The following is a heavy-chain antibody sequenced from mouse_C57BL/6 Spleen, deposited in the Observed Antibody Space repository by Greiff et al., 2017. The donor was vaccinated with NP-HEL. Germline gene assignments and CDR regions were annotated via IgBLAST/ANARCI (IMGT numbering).Heavy chain of an antibody. Sequence: VQLQQSGAELVRPGTSVKVSCKASGYAFTNYLIEWVKQRPGQGLEWIGAINPGSGGTNYHEKFKGQATLTADNSYRTAYMQLSSLTSEDSAVYFCARSHCGGETSFAYWGQGTLVTVSA. CDR1: GYAFTNYL. CDR2: INPGSGGT. D-gene: IGHD1-1*02. CDR3: ARSHCGGETSFAY. V-gene: IGHV1-54*01. J-gene: IGHJ3*01.